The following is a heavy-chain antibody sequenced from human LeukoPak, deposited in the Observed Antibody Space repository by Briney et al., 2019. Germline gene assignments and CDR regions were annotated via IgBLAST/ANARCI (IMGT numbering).Heavy chain of an antibody. D-gene: IGHD6-13*01. CDR3: AKDRYSSSYYVFDY. Sequence: PGGSLRLSCAASGFTFSSYSMSWVRQAPGKGLEWVSYISSSGGTIYYADSVRGRFTISRDNGRNSLYLQMNSLRDEDTAVYYCAKDRYSSSYYVFDYWGQGTLVTVSS. V-gene: IGHV3-48*02. CDR1: GFTFSSYS. CDR2: ISSSGGTI. J-gene: IGHJ4*02.